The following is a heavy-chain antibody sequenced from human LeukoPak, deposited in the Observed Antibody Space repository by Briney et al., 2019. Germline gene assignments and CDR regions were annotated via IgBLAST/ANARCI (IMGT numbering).Heavy chain of an antibody. V-gene: IGHV3-23*01. J-gene: IGHJ4*02. Sequence: GGTLRLSCAASGFSFSNYGMNWVRQAPGKGLEWVSGITGSGGSTYYAGSVKGRFTISRDNSKNTLYLQVNSLRAEDTAVYYCGRDLAWGAFDYWGQGTLVTVSS. CDR2: ITGSGGST. CDR3: GRDLAWGAFDY. CDR1: GFSFSNYG. D-gene: IGHD7-27*01.